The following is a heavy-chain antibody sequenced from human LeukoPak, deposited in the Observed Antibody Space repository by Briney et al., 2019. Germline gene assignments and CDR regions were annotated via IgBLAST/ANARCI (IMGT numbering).Heavy chain of an antibody. CDR3: ARGSYVWGSCRDDY. Sequence: VASVKVSCKASGYTFTGYYMHWVRQAPGQGLEWMGRINPNSGGTNYAQKFQGRVTMTRDTSISTAYMELSRLRSDDTAVYYCARGSYVWGSCRDDYWGQGTLVTVSS. CDR2: INPNSGGT. J-gene: IGHJ4*02. CDR1: GYTFTGYY. D-gene: IGHD3-16*02. V-gene: IGHV1-2*06.